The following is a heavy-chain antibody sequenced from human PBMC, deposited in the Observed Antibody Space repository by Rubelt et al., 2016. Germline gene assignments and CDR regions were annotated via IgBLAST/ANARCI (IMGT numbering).Heavy chain of an antibody. CDR1: GYSFTSYW. D-gene: IGHD3-10*01. V-gene: IGHV5-10-1*03. Sequence: EVQLVQSGAEVKKPGESLRISCKGSGYSFTSYWISWVRQMPGTGLEWMGRIDPSDSYTNYSPSFQGHVTIPADKSISTAYLQWSSLKASDTAMYYCARIPGSGSSEINWFDPWGQGTLVTVSS. J-gene: IGHJ5*02. CDR2: IDPSDSYT. CDR3: ARIPGSGSSEINWFDP.